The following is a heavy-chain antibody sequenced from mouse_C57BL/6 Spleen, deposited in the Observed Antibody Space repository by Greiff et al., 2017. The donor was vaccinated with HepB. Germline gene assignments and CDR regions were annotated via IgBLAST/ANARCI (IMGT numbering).Heavy chain of an antibody. Sequence: QVQLQQSGAELVKPGASVKLSCKASGYTFTSYWMQWVKQRPGQGLEWIGEIDPSDSYTNYNQKFKGKATLTVDTSSSTAYMQLSSLTSEDSAVYYCARTKDSDGADYWGQGTTLTVSS. CDR2: IDPSDSYT. CDR3: ARTKDSDGADY. V-gene: IGHV1-50*01. J-gene: IGHJ2*01. CDR1: GYTFTSYW.